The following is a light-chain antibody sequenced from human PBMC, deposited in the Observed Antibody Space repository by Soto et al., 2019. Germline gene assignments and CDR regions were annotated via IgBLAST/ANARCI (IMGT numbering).Light chain of an antibody. V-gene: IGLV2-11*01. Sequence: QSALTQPPSVSGSPGQSVTISCTGTSSDVGDYNFVSGYQQHPGKATKVVIYDVSKRPSGVPDRFSGSKSGNTASLTISGLQADDEADYYCCSYAGSYTYVFGTGTKPTVL. J-gene: IGLJ1*01. CDR1: SSDVGDYNF. CDR3: CSYAGSYTYV. CDR2: DVS.